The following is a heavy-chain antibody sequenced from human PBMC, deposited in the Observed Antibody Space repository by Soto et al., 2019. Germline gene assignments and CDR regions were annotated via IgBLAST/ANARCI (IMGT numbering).Heavy chain of an antibody. D-gene: IGHD3-3*02. J-gene: IGHJ4*02. CDR3: AKGSSIFGPYYFDY. CDR1: GFTFSNYA. CDR2: ITGTGADT. V-gene: IGHV3-23*01. Sequence: PGGSLRLSCAASGFTFSNYAMSWVRQAPEKGLEWFSAITGTGADTYHADSVKARFTISRDNSKNTLFLQMNSLRAEDTAIYYCAKGSSIFGPYYFDYWGRGTMVTVS.